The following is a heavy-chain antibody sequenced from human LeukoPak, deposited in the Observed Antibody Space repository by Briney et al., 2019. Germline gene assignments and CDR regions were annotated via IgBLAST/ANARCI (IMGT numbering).Heavy chain of an antibody. J-gene: IGHJ5*02. D-gene: IGHD1-7*01. CDR3: ARDDGSKNYWFAP. CDR2: IGHSGTT. V-gene: IGHV4-34*01. Sequence: PSETLSLTCAFYGGSFSHHYWIWIRQPPGEGLEWIGEIGHSGTTNYNPSLKSRVTISLDTSKNQFSLKLSSVTAADTAVYYCARDDGSKNYWFAPWGQGTLVTVSS. CDR1: GGSFSHHY.